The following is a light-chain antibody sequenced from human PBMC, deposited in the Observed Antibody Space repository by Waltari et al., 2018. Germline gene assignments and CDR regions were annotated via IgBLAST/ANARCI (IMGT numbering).Light chain of an antibody. CDR2: GAS. V-gene: IGKV3-15*01. Sequence: SPSTLSVSPGEGVTLSCRASQSVGSNLAWYQQKPGQAPRLLIFGASTRAAGIPARFGGSGSGTEFALTISSLQSEDSAVYFCQHYNEQPLTFGGGTKVEIK. CDR3: QHYNEQPLT. CDR1: QSVGSN. J-gene: IGKJ4*01.